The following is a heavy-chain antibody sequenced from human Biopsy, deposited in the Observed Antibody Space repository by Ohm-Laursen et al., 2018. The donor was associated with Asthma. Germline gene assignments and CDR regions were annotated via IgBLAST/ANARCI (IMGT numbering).Heavy chain of an antibody. CDR1: GFSLKIGAVG. CDR3: ARAIRLEDFLAGSFTSYFDN. D-gene: IGHD3/OR15-3a*01. CDR2: IYWIDDK. J-gene: IGHJ4*01. Sequence: PTQTLTLTCTFSGFSLKIGAVGVGWIRQPPGKAPECLAVIYWIDDKYYSPSLRNRLTVSKDTSRNRVVLAMTNMEPRDTATYFCARAIRLEDFLAGSFTSYFDNWDLGTRVSVS. V-gene: IGHV2-5*01.